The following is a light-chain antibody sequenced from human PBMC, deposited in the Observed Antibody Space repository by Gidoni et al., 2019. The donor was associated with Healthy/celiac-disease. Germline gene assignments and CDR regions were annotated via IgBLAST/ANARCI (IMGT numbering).Light chain of an antibody. J-gene: IGKJ1*01. CDR2: KAS. CDR1: QSISSW. Sequence: DIQMTQSPSTLSASVGDRVTITCRASQSISSWLAWYQQKPGKAPKLLIYKASSLESGVPSRFSGSGSGTEFTLTISSLQPDDFAIYYCQQCNSYSWTFGQXTKVEIK. V-gene: IGKV1-5*03. CDR3: QQCNSYSWT.